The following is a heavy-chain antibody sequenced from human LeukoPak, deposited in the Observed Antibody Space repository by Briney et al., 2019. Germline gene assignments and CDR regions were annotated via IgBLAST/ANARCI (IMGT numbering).Heavy chain of an antibody. J-gene: IGHJ4*02. CDR3: AREPVVVAATPMFGFDY. CDR1: GFTFSSYW. Sequence: PGGSLRLSCAASGFTFSSYWMSWVRQAPGKGLEWVANIKQDGSEKYYVDSVKGRFTISRDNAKNPLYLQMNSLRAEDTAVYYCAREPVVVAATPMFGFDYWGQGTLVTVSS. V-gene: IGHV3-7*03. CDR2: IKQDGSEK. D-gene: IGHD2-15*01.